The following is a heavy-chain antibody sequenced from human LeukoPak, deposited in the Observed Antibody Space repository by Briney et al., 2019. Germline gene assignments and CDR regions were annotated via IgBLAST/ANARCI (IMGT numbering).Heavy chain of an antibody. V-gene: IGHV3-23*01. CDR3: TKDHPDCRGTSCLLFDS. CDR2: ITSGGGST. Sequence: GGSLRLSCAASGFTFSSYAMSWVRQAPGKGLEWVSMITSGGGSTYHADSVKGRFTISRYNSKNTLYLQMTSLRAEDTAVYYCTKDHPDCRGTSCLLFDSWGQGSLVTVSS. D-gene: IGHD2-2*01. CDR1: GFTFSSYA. J-gene: IGHJ4*02.